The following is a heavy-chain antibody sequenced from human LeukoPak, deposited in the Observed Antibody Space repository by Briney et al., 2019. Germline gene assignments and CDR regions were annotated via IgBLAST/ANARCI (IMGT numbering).Heavy chain of an antibody. CDR2: ISESGSNT. J-gene: IGHJ4*02. D-gene: IGHD2-15*01. CDR1: GFTFSNYA. Sequence: PGGSLRLTCAGSGFTFSNYAMNWVRQAPGKGLEWVSSISESGSNTDYADSVKGRFTISRDNAKNSLYLQMNSLRAEDTAVYYCARGDCSGGSCYLSLTTIDYWGQGTLVTVSS. CDR3: ARGDCSGGSCYLSLTTIDY. V-gene: IGHV3-48*01.